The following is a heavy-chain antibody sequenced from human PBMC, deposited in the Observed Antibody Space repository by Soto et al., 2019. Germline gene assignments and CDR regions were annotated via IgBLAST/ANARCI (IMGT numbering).Heavy chain of an antibody. V-gene: IGHV1-3*01. D-gene: IGHD1-26*01. Sequence: GASVKVSCKASGNTVPNYAIHWVRQAPGQRLEWMGWINGGNGNTYYSEHFQGRVTFTRDTSAGTVYIQLSSLTSEDTAVYYCARYDSGFSGSHYIDYFNYWGQCALVTVSS. CDR1: GNTVPNYA. J-gene: IGHJ4*02. CDR3: ARYDSGFSGSHYIDYFNY. CDR2: INGGNGNT.